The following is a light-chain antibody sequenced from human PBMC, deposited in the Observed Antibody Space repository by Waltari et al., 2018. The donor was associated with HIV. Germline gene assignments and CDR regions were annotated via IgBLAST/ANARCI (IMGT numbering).Light chain of an antibody. CDR3: QQSYTTLPYT. CDR1: QTITNY. J-gene: IGKJ2*01. CDR2: SIS. V-gene: IGKV1-39*01. Sequence: DIQMTQTPSSLSEFVGDKVTITCRTSQTITNYLNWYQQKPGEAPTLLIYSISTLQSGVPSRIRGSGSGTNFTLTINNLQPEDIATYFCQQSYTTLPYTFGQGTKVEVK.